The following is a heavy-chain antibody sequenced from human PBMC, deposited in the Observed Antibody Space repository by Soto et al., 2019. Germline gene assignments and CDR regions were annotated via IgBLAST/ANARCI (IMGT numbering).Heavy chain of an antibody. V-gene: IGHV1-18*01. D-gene: IGHD5-18*01. Sequence: GASVKVSCKASGYTFTSYGISWVRQAPGQGLEWMGWISAYNGNTNYAQKFQGRVTITADKSTSTAYMELSSLRSEDTAVYYCATEEDTAMVKAYYYYGMDVWGQGTTVTV. CDR1: GYTFTSYG. CDR2: ISAYNGNT. J-gene: IGHJ6*02. CDR3: ATEEDTAMVKAYYYYGMDV.